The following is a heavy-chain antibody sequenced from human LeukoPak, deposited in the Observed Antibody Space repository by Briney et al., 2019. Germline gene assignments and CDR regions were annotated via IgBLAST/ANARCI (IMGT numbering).Heavy chain of an antibody. J-gene: IGHJ6*02. D-gene: IGHD4-17*01. V-gene: IGHV1-18*01. CDR2: ISAYNGNT. CDR1: GYTFTSYG. CDR3: AREGTDYGDYYGMDV. Sequence: ASVKVSCKASGYTFTSYGISWVRQAPGQGLEWMGWISAYNGNTNYAQKIQGRVTMTTDTSTSTAYMELRSLRSDDTAVYYCAREGTDYGDYYGMDVWGQGTTVTVSS.